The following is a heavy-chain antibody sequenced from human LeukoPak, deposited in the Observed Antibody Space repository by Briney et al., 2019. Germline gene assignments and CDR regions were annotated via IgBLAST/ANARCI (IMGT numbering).Heavy chain of an antibody. CDR3: AKGGRKYYFYMDV. CDR1: GGSISSSSYY. J-gene: IGHJ6*03. V-gene: IGHV4-39*07. D-gene: IGHD3-10*01. CDR2: IYYSGST. Sequence: SETLSLTCTVSGGSISSSSYYWGWIRQPPGRGLEWIASIYYSGSTYYSPSLKSRVTISVDTSKNHFSLKLTSVTGADTAVYYCAKGGRKYYFYMDVWGKGTTVTISS.